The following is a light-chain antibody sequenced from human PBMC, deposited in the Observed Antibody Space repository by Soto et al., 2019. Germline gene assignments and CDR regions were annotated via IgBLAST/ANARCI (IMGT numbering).Light chain of an antibody. Sequence: DIQMNQSPSSLSASSGDRVTTTCRASQSISSHLHWYQQKPGKAPKLLIYASSVLQSGVPSRFSGSGSGTDFTLTISSLQPEDFATYYCQQTYSPPPITFGQGTRLEI. CDR1: QSISSH. CDR3: QQTYSPPPIT. V-gene: IGKV1-39*01. CDR2: ASS. J-gene: IGKJ5*01.